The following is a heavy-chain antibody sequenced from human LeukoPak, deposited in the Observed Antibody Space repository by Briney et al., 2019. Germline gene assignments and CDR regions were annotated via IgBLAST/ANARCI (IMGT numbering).Heavy chain of an antibody. CDR2: INPNSGGT. V-gene: IGHV1-2*02. CDR3: ARDWWGAKLGY. D-gene: IGHD1-26*01. Sequence: GASVKVSCKASGYTFTGYYMHWVRQAPGQGLEWMGWINPNSGGTNYAQKFQGRVTMTRDTSISTAYMELSRLRSEDTAVYYCARDWWGAKLGYWGQGTLVSVSS. CDR1: GYTFTGYY. J-gene: IGHJ4*02.